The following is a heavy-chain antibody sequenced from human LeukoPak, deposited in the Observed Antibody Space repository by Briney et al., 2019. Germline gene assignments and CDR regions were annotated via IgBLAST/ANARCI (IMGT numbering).Heavy chain of an antibody. J-gene: IGHJ4*02. Sequence: SLRLSCAASGFTFDDYAMHWVRQAPGKGLEWVSGISWNSGSIGYADSVKGRFTISRDNAKNSLYLQMDSLRAEDTAVYYCMAESSTSWEGYWGQGTLVTVSS. CDR2: ISWNSGSI. D-gene: IGHD1-26*01. CDR3: MAESSTSWEGY. CDR1: GFTFDDYA. V-gene: IGHV3-9*01.